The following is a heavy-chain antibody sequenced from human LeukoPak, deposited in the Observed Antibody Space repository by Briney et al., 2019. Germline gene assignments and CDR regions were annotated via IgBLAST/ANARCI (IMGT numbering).Heavy chain of an antibody. D-gene: IGHD1-7*01. Sequence: GGSLRLSCAASGFTVSSNYMSWVRQAPGKGLEWVSIIYSGGSTYYADSVKGRFTISRHNSKNTLYLQMNSLRSEDTAVYYCARVLNHNWNYGGGLEYWGQGTLVTVSS. V-gene: IGHV3-53*04. J-gene: IGHJ4*02. CDR2: IYSGGST. CDR3: ARVLNHNWNYGGGLEY. CDR1: GFTVSSNY.